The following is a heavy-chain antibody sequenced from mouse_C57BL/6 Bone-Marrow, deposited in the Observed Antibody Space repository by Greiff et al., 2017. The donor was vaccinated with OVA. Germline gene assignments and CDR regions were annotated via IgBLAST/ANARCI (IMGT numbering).Heavy chain of an antibody. J-gene: IGHJ1*03. CDR3: ARDPFPGWYFDD. CDR1: GFTFSSYA. CDR2: ISAGGSYT. V-gene: IGHV5-4*01. Sequence: EVMLVESGGGLVKPGASLKLSCAASGFTFSSYAMSWVRQTPEQRLEWVATISAGGSYTYYPDNVKGRFTISRDNAKNNLYLQMSHLKSEDSAIYHCARDPFPGWYFDDWGTGTTVTGSS.